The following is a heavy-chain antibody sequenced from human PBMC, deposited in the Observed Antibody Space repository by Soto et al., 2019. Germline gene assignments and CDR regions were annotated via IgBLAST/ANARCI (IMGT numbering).Heavy chain of an antibody. V-gene: IGHV3-33*01. CDR2: IWYDGSNK. Sequence: GGSLRLSCAASGFTFSSYGMHWVRQAPGKGLEWVAVIWYDGSNKYYADSVKGRFTISRDNSKNTLYLQMNSLRAEDTAVYYCARDGSSSWYKDYWGQGTLVTVSS. J-gene: IGHJ4*02. CDR1: GFTFSSYG. D-gene: IGHD6-13*01. CDR3: ARDGSSSWYKDY.